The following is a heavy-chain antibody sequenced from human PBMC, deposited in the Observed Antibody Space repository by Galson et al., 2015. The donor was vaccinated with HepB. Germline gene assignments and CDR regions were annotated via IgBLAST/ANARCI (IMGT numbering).Heavy chain of an antibody. CDR1: GYTFTSYG. D-gene: IGHD2-8*01. J-gene: IGHJ3*02. CDR3: AREGAGVAFDI. V-gene: IGHV1-18*01. CDR2: ISAYNGNT. Sequence: SVKVSCKASGYTFTSYGISWVRQAPGQGLEWMGWISAYNGNTNYAQKLQGRVTMTTDTSTSTVYMELRSLRSDDTAVYYCAREGAGVAFDIWGQGTMVTVSS.